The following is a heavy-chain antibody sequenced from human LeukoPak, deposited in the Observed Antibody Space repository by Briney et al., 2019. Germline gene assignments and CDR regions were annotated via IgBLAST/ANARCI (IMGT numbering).Heavy chain of an antibody. CDR3: VRDPSNSGWAFDY. D-gene: IGHD6-19*01. CDR2: ISSSSSYI. CDR1: GFTFSSYS. J-gene: IGHJ4*02. Sequence: GGSLRLSCAASGFTFSSYSMNWVRQAPGKGLEWVSSISSSSSYIYYADSVKGRFTISRDNAKNSLYLQMNSLRADDTAVYYCVRDPSNSGWAFDYWGQGTLVTVSS. V-gene: IGHV3-21*01.